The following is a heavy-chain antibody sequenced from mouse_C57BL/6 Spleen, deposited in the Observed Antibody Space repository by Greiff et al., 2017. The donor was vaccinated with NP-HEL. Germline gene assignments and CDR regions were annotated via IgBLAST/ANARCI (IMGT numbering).Heavy chain of an antibody. J-gene: IGHJ3*01. V-gene: IGHV2-2*01. D-gene: IGHD2-2*01. CDR3: ARAYGYDGDWFAY. CDR1: GFSLTSYG. Sequence: VKLVESGPGLVQPSQSLSITCTVSGFSLTSYGVHWVRQSPGKGLEWLGVIWSGGSTDYNAAFISRLSISKDNSKSQVFFKMNSLQADDTAIYYCARAYGYDGDWFAYWGQGTLVTVSA. CDR2: IWSGGST.